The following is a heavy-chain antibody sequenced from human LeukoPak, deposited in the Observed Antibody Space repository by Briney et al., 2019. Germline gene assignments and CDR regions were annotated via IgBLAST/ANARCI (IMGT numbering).Heavy chain of an antibody. J-gene: IGHJ5*02. CDR2: INTNTGNP. V-gene: IGHV7-4-1*02. D-gene: IGHD6-6*01. CDR3: ARAGEQVVSSLSFWDLEYWFDP. Sequence: ASVKVSCKASGYTFTSYAMNWVRQAPGQGLEWMGWINTNTGNPTYAQGFTGRFVFSLDTSVSTAYLQISSLKAEDTAVYYCARAGEQVVSSLSFWDLEYWFDPWGQGTLVTVSS. CDR1: GYTFTSYA.